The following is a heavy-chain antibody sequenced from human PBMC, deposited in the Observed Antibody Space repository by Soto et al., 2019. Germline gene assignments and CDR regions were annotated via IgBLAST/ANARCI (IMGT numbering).Heavy chain of an antibody. J-gene: IGHJ3*02. V-gene: IGHV4-39*01. D-gene: IGHD6-13*01. CDR3: ARVDSSPGHDAFDI. Sequence: SETLSLTCTVSGGSISSSSYYWGWIRQPPGKGLEWIGSIYYSGSTYYNPSLKSRVTISVDTSKNQFSLKLSSVTAADTAVYYCARVDSSPGHDAFDIWGQGTMVTVSS. CDR1: GGSISSSSYY. CDR2: IYYSGST.